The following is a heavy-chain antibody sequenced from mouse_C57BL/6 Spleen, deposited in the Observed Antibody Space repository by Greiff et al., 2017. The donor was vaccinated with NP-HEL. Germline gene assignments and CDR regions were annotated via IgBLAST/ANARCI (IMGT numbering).Heavy chain of an antibody. CDR2: IDPSDSYT. CDR3: ARHRYSNYYAMDY. D-gene: IGHD2-5*01. V-gene: IGHV1-59*01. CDR1: GYTFTSYW. J-gene: IGHJ4*01. Sequence: QVQLKQPGAELVRPGTSVKLSCKASGYTFTSYWMHWVKQRPGQGLEWIGVIDPSDSYTNYNQKFKGKATLTVDTSSSTAYMQLSSLTSEDTAVYYCARHRYSNYYAMDYWGQGTSVTVSS.